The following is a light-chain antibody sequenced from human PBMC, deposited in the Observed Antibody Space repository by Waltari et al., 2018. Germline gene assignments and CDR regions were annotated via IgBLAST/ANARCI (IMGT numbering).Light chain of an antibody. CDR3: QKYDFLPAT. Sequence: EIVLTQSPGPLSLSPGETTTLSCRASQGVGKYLAWYQQTPGQAPRLLLYHASIRATGIPDRFSGSGFGTDFSLTISRLEPEDFAVYYCQKYDFLPATFGQGTTVEIK. CDR2: HAS. V-gene: IGKV3-20*01. CDR1: QGVGKY. J-gene: IGKJ1*01.